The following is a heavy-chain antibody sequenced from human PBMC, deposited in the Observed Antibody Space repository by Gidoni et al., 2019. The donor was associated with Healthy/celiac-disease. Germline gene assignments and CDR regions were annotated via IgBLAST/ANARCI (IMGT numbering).Heavy chain of an antibody. CDR3: AHRDSSSSAGY. D-gene: IGHD6-6*01. CDR2: IYWDDDK. Sequence: QITLKESAPTLVKPTKTHTLTCTFSGFSLSTRGVGVGCIRQHPGKALEWLALIYWDDDKRDSPSLKSRLTITKDTSKNQVVLTITNMDPVDTATYYCAHRDSSSSAGYWGQGTLVTVSS. CDR1: GFSLSTRGVG. V-gene: IGHV2-5*02. J-gene: IGHJ4*02.